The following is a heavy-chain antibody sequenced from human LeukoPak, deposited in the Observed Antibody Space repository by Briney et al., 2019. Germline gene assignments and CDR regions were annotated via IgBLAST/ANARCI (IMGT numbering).Heavy chain of an antibody. CDR2: ISHSGST. V-gene: IGHV4-4*02. Sequence: SETLSLTCAVSGGSIRSSNWWSWVRQPPGKGLEWIGEISHSGSTNYHPSLESRITMSVDTSRNLFSLEVSSVTAADTAVYFCARVSGTAPFDSWGQGILVTVSS. CDR3: ARVSGTAPFDS. J-gene: IGHJ4*02. CDR1: GGSIRSSNW. D-gene: IGHD1-1*01.